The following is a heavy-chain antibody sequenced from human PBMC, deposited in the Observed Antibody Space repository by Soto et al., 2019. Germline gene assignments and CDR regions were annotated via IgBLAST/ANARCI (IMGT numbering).Heavy chain of an antibody. Sequence: GESLKISCKGSGYSFTSYWIGWVRQMPGKGLEWMGIIYPGGSDTRYSPSFQGQVTISADKSISTAYLQWSSLKASDTAMYYCARLPAARPWGYYYYGMDVWGQGTTVTVSS. CDR2: IYPGGSDT. J-gene: IGHJ6*02. CDR1: GYSFTSYW. V-gene: IGHV5-51*01. D-gene: IGHD1-26*01. CDR3: ARLPAARPWGYYYYGMDV.